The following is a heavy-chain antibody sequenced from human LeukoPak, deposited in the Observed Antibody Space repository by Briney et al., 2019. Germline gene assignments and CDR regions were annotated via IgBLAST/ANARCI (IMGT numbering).Heavy chain of an antibody. V-gene: IGHV3-30*18. CDR2: ISHDGSKK. J-gene: IGHJ4*02. CDR3: AKDLSGRYFDY. CDR1: GFTFSTYG. Sequence: GGSLRLSCAASGFTFSTYGMHWVRQAPGKGLEWVAVISHDGSKKYYADSVKGRFTISRNNSKNTLYLQMNSLRPEDTAVYYCAKDLSGRYFDYWGQGTLVTVSS. D-gene: IGHD1-26*01.